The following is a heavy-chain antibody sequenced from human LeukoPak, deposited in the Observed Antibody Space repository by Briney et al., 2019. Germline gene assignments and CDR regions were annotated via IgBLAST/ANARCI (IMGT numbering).Heavy chain of an antibody. V-gene: IGHV4-59*12. D-gene: IGHD6-13*01. CDR3: ARDTVGSSSTFDC. J-gene: IGHJ4*02. Sequence: SATLSLTCTVSGVSISSSYWSWIGQPPGKGLEWSGYIHYSGDTNYNPSLKSRVTISVDTSKHQFSLKLSSVTAADTAVYYCARDTVGSSSTFDCWGQGTLVTVSS. CDR2: IHYSGDT. CDR1: GVSISSSY.